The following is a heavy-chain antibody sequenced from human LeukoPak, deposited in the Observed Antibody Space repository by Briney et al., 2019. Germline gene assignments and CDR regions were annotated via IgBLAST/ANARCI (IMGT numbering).Heavy chain of an antibody. CDR3: AKDVAAVPADAMDV. D-gene: IGHD2-2*01. J-gene: IGHJ6*02. CDR2: ISGSGDST. CDR1: GFTVSNKY. V-gene: IGHV3-23*01. Sequence: GGSLRLSCAASGFTVSNKYMSWVRQAPGKGLEWVSVISGSGDSTYYADSVKGRFTVSRDNRKSTLYLQVNSLRVEDTAIYYCAKDVAAVPADAMDVWGQGTTVTVSS.